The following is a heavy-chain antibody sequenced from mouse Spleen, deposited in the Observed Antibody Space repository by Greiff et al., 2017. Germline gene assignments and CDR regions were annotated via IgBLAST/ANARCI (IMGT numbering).Heavy chain of an antibody. D-gene: IGHD2-14*01. Sequence: VKLVESGPELVRPGVSVKISCKGSGYTFTDYAMHWVKQSHAKSLEWIGVISTYSGNTNYNQKFKGKATMTVDKSSSTAYMELARLTSEDSAIYYCARWREVRDAMDYWGQGTSVTVSS. CDR2: ISTYSGNT. CDR3: ARWREVRDAMDY. J-gene: IGHJ4*01. CDR1: GYTFTDYA. V-gene: IGHV1-67*01.